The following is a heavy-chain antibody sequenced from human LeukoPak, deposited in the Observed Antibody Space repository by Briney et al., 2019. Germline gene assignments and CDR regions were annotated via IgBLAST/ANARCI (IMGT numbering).Heavy chain of an antibody. CDR3: ARETLVTRVIDY. J-gene: IGHJ4*02. D-gene: IGHD3-9*01. CDR2: ISAYNGNT. Sequence: ASVKVSCTASGYTITSYGISWVRQAPGQGLEWMGWISAYNGNTNYAQKLQGRVTMTTDTSTSTAYMELRSLRSDDTAVYYCARETLVTRVIDYWGQGTLVTVSS. CDR1: GYTITSYG. V-gene: IGHV1-18*01.